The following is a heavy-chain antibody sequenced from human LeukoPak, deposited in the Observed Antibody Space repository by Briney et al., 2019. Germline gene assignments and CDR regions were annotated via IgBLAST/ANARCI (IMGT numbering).Heavy chain of an antibody. V-gene: IGHV1-8*01. Sequence: GASVKVSCKASGYTFTSYDINWVRQATGQGLEWMGWMNPNSGNTGYAQKFQGRVTMTRDTSTSTVYMELSSLRSEDTAVYYCARGYQLPYDAFDIWGQGTMVTVSS. D-gene: IGHD2-2*01. J-gene: IGHJ3*02. CDR3: ARGYQLPYDAFDI. CDR2: MNPNSGNT. CDR1: GYTFTSYD.